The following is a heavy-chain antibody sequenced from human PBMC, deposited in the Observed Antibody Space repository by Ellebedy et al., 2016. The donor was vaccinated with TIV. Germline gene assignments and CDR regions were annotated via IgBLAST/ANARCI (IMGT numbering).Heavy chain of an antibody. CDR3: AGHPADFDF. V-gene: IGHV4-39*07. Sequence: SETLSLXCNVSGGSISGTYTSYYWGWIRQPPGKGLEWIGSIYDSGRTHYNPSLRSRVTISGDRSNNQFSLRLSSVTAADTAVYYCAGHPADFDFWGQGTLVTVSS. CDR2: IYDSGRT. CDR1: GGSISGTYTSYY. J-gene: IGHJ4*02.